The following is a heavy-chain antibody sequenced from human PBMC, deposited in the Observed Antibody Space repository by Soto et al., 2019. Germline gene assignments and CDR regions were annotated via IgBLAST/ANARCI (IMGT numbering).Heavy chain of an antibody. CDR1: GGSLSGYY. D-gene: IGHD3-9*01. CDR2: INHSGST. V-gene: IGHV4-34*01. J-gene: IGHJ3*02. CDR3: ARSRYFDAFDI. Sequence: TSETLSVTCAVYGGSLSGYYWSWIRQPPGQWLEWIREINHSGSTNYNPSLKSRVTISVDTSKNQFSLKLSSVTAADPAVYYCARSRYFDAFDIWGQGTMVTVS.